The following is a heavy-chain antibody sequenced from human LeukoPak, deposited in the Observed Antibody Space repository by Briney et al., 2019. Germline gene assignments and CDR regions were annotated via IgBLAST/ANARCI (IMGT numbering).Heavy chain of an antibody. V-gene: IGHV1-18*01. CDR1: GYTFTSYG. CDR2: ISAYNGHT. CDR3: ARGGRWELPRPYAFDI. Sequence: ASVKVSCKASGYTFTSYGIGWVRQAPGQGLEWMGWISAYNGHTNYAQKLQGRVTMTTDTSTSTAYMELRSLRSDDTAVYYCARGGRWELPRPYAFDIWGQGTMVTVSS. D-gene: IGHD1-26*01. J-gene: IGHJ3*02.